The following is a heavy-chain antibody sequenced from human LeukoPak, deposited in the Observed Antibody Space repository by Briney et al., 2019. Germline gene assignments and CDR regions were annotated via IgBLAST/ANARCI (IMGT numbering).Heavy chain of an antibody. D-gene: IGHD3-3*01. J-gene: IGHJ6*02. CDR2: MNPNSGNT. V-gene: IGHV1-8*01. CDR3: ARRGTHHRGQYYDFWSGYLAYYYYGMDV. CDR1: GYTFTSYD. Sequence: GASVEVSCKASGYTFTSYDINWVRQATGQGLEWMGWMNPNSGNTGYAQKFQGRVTMTRNTSISTAYMELSSLRSEDTAVYYCARRGTHHRGQYYDFWSGYLAYYYYGMDVWGQGTTVTVSS.